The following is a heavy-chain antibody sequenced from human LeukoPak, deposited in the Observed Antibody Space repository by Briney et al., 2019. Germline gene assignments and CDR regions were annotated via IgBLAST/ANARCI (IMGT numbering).Heavy chain of an antibody. D-gene: IGHD2-21*01. J-gene: IGHJ4*02. CDR2: ISGSGVNT. CDR1: GFTFSSYA. V-gene: IGHV3-23*01. CDR3: AKAPVTSCRGAYCYPFDS. Sequence: GGSLRLSCAASGFTFSSYAMNWVRQAPGKGLEWVSVISGSGVNTYYADSVTGRFTISRDNSKNTLYLQMNSLRAEDAAVYFCAKAPVTSCRGAYCYPFDSWGQGTLVTVSS.